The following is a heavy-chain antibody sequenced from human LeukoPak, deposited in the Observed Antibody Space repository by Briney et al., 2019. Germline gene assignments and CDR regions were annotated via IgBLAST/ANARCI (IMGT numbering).Heavy chain of an antibody. Sequence: GGSLRLSCTASGFSFSDNVMGWIRQAPGKGLEWVSYIRSRGDTIHYLDAVKRRFSISRDNSKMSLYLQMSRLRVDDTAVYYCARGGYGWTLKQWGQGTLVSVSS. CDR1: GFSFSDNV. CDR3: ARGGYGWTLKQ. CDR2: IRSRGDTI. V-gene: IGHV3-11*01. J-gene: IGHJ4*02. D-gene: IGHD5-18*01.